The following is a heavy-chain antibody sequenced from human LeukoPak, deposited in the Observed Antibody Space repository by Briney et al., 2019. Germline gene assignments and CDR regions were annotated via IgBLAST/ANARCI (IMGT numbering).Heavy chain of an antibody. CDR1: GGSISSYY. Sequence: SETLSLTCTVSGGSISSYYWSWIRQPPGKGLEWIGYIYYSGSTNYNPSLKSRVTISVDTSKNQFSLKLSSVTAADTAVYYCARANSDYYDSSGYYYDYWGQGTLVTVSS. CDR3: ARANSDYYDSSGYYYDY. J-gene: IGHJ4*02. D-gene: IGHD3-22*01. CDR2: IYYSGST. V-gene: IGHV4-59*01.